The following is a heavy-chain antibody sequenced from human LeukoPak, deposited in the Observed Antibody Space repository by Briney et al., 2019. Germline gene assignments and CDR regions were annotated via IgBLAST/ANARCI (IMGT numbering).Heavy chain of an antibody. J-gene: IGHJ4*02. V-gene: IGHV3-30*03. CDR1: TFTFNNHG. D-gene: IGHD3-10*01. CDR2: IAADGGVK. Sequence: PGRYLRLSCVTSTFTFNNHGMHWVRQAPGKGLEWVAVIAADGGVKHYANSVKGRFILYRDDSKNTVYLQMNNVIVENTAVYYCASLSRFGELLQPQSSGYFDYWGQGTLVTVSS. CDR3: ASLSRFGELLQPQSSGYFDY.